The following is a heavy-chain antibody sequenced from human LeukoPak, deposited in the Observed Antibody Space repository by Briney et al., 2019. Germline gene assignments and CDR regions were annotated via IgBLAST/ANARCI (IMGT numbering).Heavy chain of an antibody. CDR2: ISSSGSII. Sequence: GGSLRLSCAASGFTFSDYYMSWIRQAPGKGLEWVSYISSSGSIIYYADSVKGRFTISRDNAKNSLYLQMNSLRAEDTAVYYCARDRARGVGKSSWFDPWGQGTLVTVSS. CDR1: GFTFSDYY. D-gene: IGHD3-10*01. CDR3: ARDRARGVGKSSWFDP. J-gene: IGHJ5*02. V-gene: IGHV3-11*04.